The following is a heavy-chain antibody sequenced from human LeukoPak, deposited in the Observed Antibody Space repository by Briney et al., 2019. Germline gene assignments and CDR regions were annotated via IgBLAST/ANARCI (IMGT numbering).Heavy chain of an antibody. CDR3: AKDRGRRIVVVPATKWGTFDY. CDR1: GFTFSDYA. D-gene: IGHD2-2*01. Sequence: PGGSLRLSCAASGFTFSDYAMTWVRQAPGKGLEWVATISGSGVMTYYADSVKGRFTVSGDNSKNTLSLQMNSLRAEDTAVYYCAKDRGRRIVVVPATKWGTFDYWGQGTLVTVSS. V-gene: IGHV3-23*01. J-gene: IGHJ4*02. CDR2: ISGSGVMT.